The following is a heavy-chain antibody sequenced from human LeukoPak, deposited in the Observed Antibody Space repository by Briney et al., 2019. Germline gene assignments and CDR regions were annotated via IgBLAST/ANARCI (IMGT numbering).Heavy chain of an antibody. CDR3: TRAELLWFGDLFDY. V-gene: IGHV5-51*01. Sequence: GEPLKISCKGSGYIFSNYWIAWVRQMRGKGLEWIGVIYPGDSDTRYSPSFEGQVTISADKSINSAYLKWSSLKASDTAMYYCTRAELLWFGDLFDYWGQGTLVTVSS. J-gene: IGHJ4*02. CDR2: IYPGDSDT. CDR1: GYIFSNYW. D-gene: IGHD3-10*01.